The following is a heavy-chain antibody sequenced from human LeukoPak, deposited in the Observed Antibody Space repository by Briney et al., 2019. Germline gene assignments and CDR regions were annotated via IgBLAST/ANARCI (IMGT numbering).Heavy chain of an antibody. V-gene: IGHV4-39*07. CDR3: ARGGTIYGSGSYSDFDY. J-gene: IGHJ4*02. D-gene: IGHD3-10*01. CDR2: IYYSGST. Sequence: SETLSLTCTVSGGSIGSSSHYWGWIWQPPGKGLEWIGSIYYSGSTYYNPSLKSRVTISVDTSKNQFSLKLSSVTAADTAVYYCARGGTIYGSGSYSDFDYWGQGTLVTVSS. CDR1: GGSIGSSSHY.